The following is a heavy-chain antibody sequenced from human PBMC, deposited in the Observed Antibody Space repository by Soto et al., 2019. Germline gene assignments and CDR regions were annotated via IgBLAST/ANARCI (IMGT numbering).Heavy chain of an antibody. V-gene: IGHV4-39*02. J-gene: IGHJ5*02. D-gene: IGHD1-26*01. Sequence: QLQLQESGPGLVKPSETLSLTCTVSGGSISSSSYYWGWIRQPPGKGLEWIGSIYYSGSTYYNPSLKSRVTISVDPSKNHCSRKVSCVTAADTGVYYCAHKELRGRYGYAFAPWGQGTLVTVSS. CDR1: GGSISSSSYY. CDR2: IYYSGST. CDR3: AHKELRGRYGYAFAP.